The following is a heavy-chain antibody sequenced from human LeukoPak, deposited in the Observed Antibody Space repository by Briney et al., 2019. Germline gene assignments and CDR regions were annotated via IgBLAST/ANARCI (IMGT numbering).Heavy chain of an antibody. V-gene: IGHV3-49*04. CDR2: IRSKAYGGTT. Sequence: PGGSLRLSCTASGFTFGDYAMSWVRQAPGKGLEWVGFIRSKAYGGTTEYAASVKGRFTISRDDPKSIAYLQMNSLKTEDTAVYYCTRGRYRPGYDYWGQGTLVTVSS. D-gene: IGHD1-1*01. J-gene: IGHJ4*02. CDR3: TRGRYRPGYDY. CDR1: GFTFGDYA.